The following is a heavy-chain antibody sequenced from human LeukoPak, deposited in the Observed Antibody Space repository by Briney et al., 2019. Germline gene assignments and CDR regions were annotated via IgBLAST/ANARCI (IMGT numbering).Heavy chain of an antibody. J-gene: IGHJ6*03. V-gene: IGHV4-59*01. Sequence: SETLSLTCSVSGGSITSYYWSWVRHPPGKGLEWIAYIYYSGSTRYNPSLKRRVTISVDKSKNQFSLILSSVNTADTAVYFCARGAKYYYMDVWGKGTTVAVSS. CDR3: ARGAKYYYMDV. D-gene: IGHD2-15*01. CDR1: GGSITSYY. CDR2: IYYSGST.